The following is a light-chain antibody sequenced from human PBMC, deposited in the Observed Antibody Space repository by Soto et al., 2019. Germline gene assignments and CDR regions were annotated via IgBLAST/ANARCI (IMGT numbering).Light chain of an antibody. CDR2: KAS. CDR3: QQYDSYPYT. Sequence: EIQMTQSPSTLAASVGDRVTITCRASQSISTWLAWYQQKPGKAPKVLIYKASSLESGVPPRFSGGGSGTEFTLTISSLQPGDFATYYCQQYDSYPYTFGQGTKLKI. CDR1: QSISTW. J-gene: IGKJ2*01. V-gene: IGKV1-5*03.